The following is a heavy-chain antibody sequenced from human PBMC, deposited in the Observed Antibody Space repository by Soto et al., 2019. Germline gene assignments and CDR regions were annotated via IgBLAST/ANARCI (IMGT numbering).Heavy chain of an antibody. J-gene: IGHJ3*02. CDR3: ARGGYYDSSGYFPPPSDAFDI. CDR2: IYYSGST. V-gene: IGHV4-59*01. D-gene: IGHD3-22*01. CDR1: GGSISSYY. Sequence: SETLSLTCTVSGGSISSYYWSWIRQPPGKGLEWIGYIYYSGSTNYNPSLKSRVTISVDTSKNQFSLKLSSVTAADTAVYYCARGGYYDSSGYFPPPSDAFDIWGQGTMVTVSS.